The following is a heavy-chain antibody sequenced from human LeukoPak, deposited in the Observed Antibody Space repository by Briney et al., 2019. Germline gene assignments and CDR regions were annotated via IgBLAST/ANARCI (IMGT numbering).Heavy chain of an antibody. D-gene: IGHD6-19*01. Sequence: PSETLSLTCAVYGGSFSGYYWSWIRQPPGKGLEWIGEINHSGSTNYNPSLKSRVTISVDTSKNQFSLKLSSVTAADTAVYYCARTRGRGWGIAVAGGWFDPWGQGTLATVSS. CDR2: INHSGST. CDR1: GGSFSGYY. V-gene: IGHV4-34*01. CDR3: ARTRGRGWGIAVAGGWFDP. J-gene: IGHJ5*02.